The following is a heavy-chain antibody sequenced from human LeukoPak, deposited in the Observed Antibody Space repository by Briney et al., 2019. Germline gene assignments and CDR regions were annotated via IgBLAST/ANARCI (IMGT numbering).Heavy chain of an antibody. CDR2: IYHSGST. Sequence: PSETLSLTCAVSGGSISSSNWWSWVRQPPGKGLEWIGEIYHSGSTNYNPSLKSRVTISVDTSKNQFSLKLSSVTAADTAVYYCARWLQAEYYFDYWGQGTLVTVSS. CDR1: GGSISSSNW. CDR3: ARWLQAEYYFDY. D-gene: IGHD5-24*01. J-gene: IGHJ4*02. V-gene: IGHV4-4*02.